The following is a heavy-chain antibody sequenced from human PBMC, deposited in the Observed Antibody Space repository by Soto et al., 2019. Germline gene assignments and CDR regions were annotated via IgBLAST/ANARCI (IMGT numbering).Heavy chain of an antibody. D-gene: IGHD6-13*01. CDR1: GFTFDDYA. J-gene: IGHJ4*02. CDR2: ISWNSGTI. Sequence: GGSLRLSCAASGFTFDDYAMHWVRQAPGKGLEWVSGISWNSGTIGYSDSVKGRFTISRDNAKNSLYLQMNSLRTEDTALYFCAKDLSPYIAAAGTGGFFDFWGQGTLVTAPQ. V-gene: IGHV3-9*01. CDR3: AKDLSPYIAAAGTGGFFDF.